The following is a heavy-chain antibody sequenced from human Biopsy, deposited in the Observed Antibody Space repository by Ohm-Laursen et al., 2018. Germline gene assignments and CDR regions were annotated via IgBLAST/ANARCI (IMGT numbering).Heavy chain of an antibody. J-gene: IGHJ6*02. CDR2: IYYSVTT. CDR1: GDSVTKYF. CDR3: ARDSGILNYGNFKYYHYYGLDV. V-gene: IGHV4-59*02. D-gene: IGHD4-11*01. Sequence: GTLSPTCTVSGDSVTKYFWSWIRQPPGKGLEWIGHIYYSVTTYYTPSLQSRVYISVYTSRNPVSLTLSSVTAADTAVYYCARDSGILNYGNFKYYHYYGLDVWGQGTKVTVSS.